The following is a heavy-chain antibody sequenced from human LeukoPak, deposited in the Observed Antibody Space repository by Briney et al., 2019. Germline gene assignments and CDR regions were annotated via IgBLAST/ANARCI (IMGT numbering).Heavy chain of an antibody. CDR2: FWYDGTDA. V-gene: IGHV3-33*01. D-gene: IGHD1-14*01. CDR3: ARDGFTTSHAFDI. CDR1: GFTVSTYG. Sequence: PGRSLRLSCAASGFTVSTYGMHWIRQAPGRGPEWVAFFWYDGTDAFYGDSVKGRFTITRDNSQNTLYLQMNSLRVEDTAVYYCARDGFTTSHAFDIWGQGTTVTVSP. J-gene: IGHJ3*02.